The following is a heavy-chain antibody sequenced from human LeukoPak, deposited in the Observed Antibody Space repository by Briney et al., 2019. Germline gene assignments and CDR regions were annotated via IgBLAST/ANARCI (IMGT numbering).Heavy chain of an antibody. CDR1: GFTFSSTS. CDR3: AKDLYLQYCRGSACYLNYYNMDV. J-gene: IGHJ6*02. D-gene: IGHD2-15*01. CDR2: TVGGGDGT. Sequence: GGSLRLSCAASGFTFSSTSMSWVRQAPGKGLEWVAVTVGGGDGTYYADSVKGRFTISRDNSNNTLYLQMNGLRAEDTAVYYCAKDLYLQYCRGSACYLNYYNMDVWGQGTTVAVSS. V-gene: IGHV3-23*01.